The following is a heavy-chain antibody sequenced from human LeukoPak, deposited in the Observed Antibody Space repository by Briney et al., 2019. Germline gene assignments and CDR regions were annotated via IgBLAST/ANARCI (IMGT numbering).Heavy chain of an antibody. V-gene: IGHV4-30-4*01. CDR3: AREEVPIDYGAL. CDR1: GGSISSGDYY. Sequence: PSQTLSLTCTVSGGSISSGDYYWSWIRQPPGKGLEWIGYIYYSGSTYYNPSLKSRVTISVDTSKNQFSLKLSSVTAADTAVYYCAREEVPIDYGALWGQGILVTVSS. CDR2: IYYSGST. D-gene: IGHD4-17*01. J-gene: IGHJ4*02.